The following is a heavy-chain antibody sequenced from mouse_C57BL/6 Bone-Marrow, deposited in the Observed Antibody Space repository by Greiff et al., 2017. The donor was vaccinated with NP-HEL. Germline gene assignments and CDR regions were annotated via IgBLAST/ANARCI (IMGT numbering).Heavy chain of an antibody. CDR2: ILPGSGST. Sequence: QVQLQQSGAELMKPGASVKLSCKATGYTFTGYWIEWVKQRPGHGLEWIGEILPGSGSTNYNEKFKGKATFTADTSSNTAYMQLSSLTTEDSAIYYCATPITTVVAPSYWGQGTLVTVSA. CDR1: GYTFTGYW. V-gene: IGHV1-9*01. D-gene: IGHD1-1*01. CDR3: ATPITTVVAPSY. J-gene: IGHJ3*01.